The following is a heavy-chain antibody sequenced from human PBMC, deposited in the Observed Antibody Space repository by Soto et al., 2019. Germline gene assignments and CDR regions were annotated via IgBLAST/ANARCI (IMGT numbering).Heavy chain of an antibody. V-gene: IGHV3-23*01. J-gene: IGHJ2*01. CDR2: ISGSGIRT. CDR1: GFTFRSYA. Sequence: DVQLLESGGGLVQPGGSLRLSCAASGFTFRSYAMSWVPQAPGKGLEWVSGISGSGIRTHYADSLKGRFTVSRDNSKNTLYLQMNSLRAEDAAVYNCAKEPVGPDWYFDLWGRGTLVTVSS. CDR3: AKEPVGPDWYFDL.